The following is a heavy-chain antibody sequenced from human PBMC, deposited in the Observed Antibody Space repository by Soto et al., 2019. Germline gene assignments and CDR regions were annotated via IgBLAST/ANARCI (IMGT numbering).Heavy chain of an antibody. J-gene: IGHJ6*02. CDR3: TRGDYYYYGMDV. CDR2: IIPIFGTA. V-gene: IGHV1-69*06. CDR1: GGTFSSYA. D-gene: IGHD2-15*01. Sequence: ASVKVSCKASGGTFSSYAISWVRQAPGQGLEWMGGIIPIFGTANYAQKFQGRVTITADKSTSTAYMELSSLRSEDTAVYYCTRGDYYYYGMDVWGQGTMVTVSS.